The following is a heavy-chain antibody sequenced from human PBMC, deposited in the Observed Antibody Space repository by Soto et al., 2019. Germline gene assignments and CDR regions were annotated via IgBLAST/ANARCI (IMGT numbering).Heavy chain of an antibody. V-gene: IGHV2-5*02. CDR1: GFSLSNSGVG. J-gene: IGHJ4*02. CDR2: IYGDNDK. D-gene: IGHD4-17*01. CDR3: AHCTLQGYGDYAPGTSHVFDS. Sequence: QITLKESGPSPVKPTQTLTVTCTFSGFSLSNSGVGVARIRQPPGKALEWLALIYGDNDKRYSPSLKTRLTITKDTSKNQVVLTLAHMDPVDTATYYCAHCTLQGYGDYAPGTSHVFDSWGQGPLVTVSS.